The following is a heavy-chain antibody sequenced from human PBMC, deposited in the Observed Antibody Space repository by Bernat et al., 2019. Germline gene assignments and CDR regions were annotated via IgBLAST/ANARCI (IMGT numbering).Heavy chain of an antibody. V-gene: IGHV3-33*01. CDR2: MWYDGSNK. CDR3: ARTTETDWFFDL. CDR1: GFTFSSHV. D-gene: IGHD1-14*01. Sequence: QVQLVESGGGVVQPGRSLRLSCAASGFTFSSHVVHWVRQAPGKGLEWVAVMWYDGSNKYYGDPVKGRCTISRATSTNTLYLEMNSLRVEDTAVYYCARTTETDWFFDLWGRGTLVTVSS. J-gene: IGHJ2*01.